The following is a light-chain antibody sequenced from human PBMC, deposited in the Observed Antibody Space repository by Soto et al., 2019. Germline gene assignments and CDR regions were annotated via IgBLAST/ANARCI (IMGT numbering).Light chain of an antibody. CDR3: LHYYNCPLT. CDR2: GAS. V-gene: IGKV3-15*01. J-gene: IGKJ4*01. Sequence: MTQSPATLSVSPGNRATISCRATQSVSNNLAWYQQKPGHAPRLLIYGASSMATGVPARFSGSGSGTEFTLTISSLQSEDFAVYYCLHYYNCPLTFGQGTKLEIK. CDR1: QSVSNN.